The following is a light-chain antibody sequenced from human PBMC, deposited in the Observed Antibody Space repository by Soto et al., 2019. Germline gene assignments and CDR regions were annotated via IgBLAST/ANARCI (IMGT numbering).Light chain of an antibody. Sequence: DIQMTQSPSSLSASVGDRVTITCRVSQSINSYLNWYQQKPGTAPKLLIYAASNLQSGVPSRFSGSGSETDFTLTISSLQPEDFATYYCQQSFSTPDTFGPGTKVDIK. J-gene: IGKJ3*01. CDR3: QQSFSTPDT. CDR1: QSINSY. V-gene: IGKV1-39*01. CDR2: AAS.